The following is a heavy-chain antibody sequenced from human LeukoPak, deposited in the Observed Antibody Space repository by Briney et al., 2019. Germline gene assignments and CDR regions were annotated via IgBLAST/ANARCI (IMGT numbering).Heavy chain of an antibody. V-gene: IGHV3-30*03. Sequence: PGGSLRLSCAASGFTFSTYGMHWVRQAPGKGLEWVAVISSDERTDYYSDSVRGRFTVSRDNSKNTLYLQVNSLRGDDTAVYYCAREGLGTTFSAWFDPWGQGTLVIVSS. CDR3: AREGLGTTFSAWFDP. CDR1: GFTFSTYG. CDR2: ISSDERTD. J-gene: IGHJ5*02. D-gene: IGHD1-7*01.